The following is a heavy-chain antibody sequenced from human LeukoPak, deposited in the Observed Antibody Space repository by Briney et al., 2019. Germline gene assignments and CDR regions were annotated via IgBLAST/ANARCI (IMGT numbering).Heavy chain of an antibody. CDR2: VNLQGST. Sequence: PSETLSLTCGVSGGSITSTNWTWVRQPPGKGLEWIGEVNLQGSTNYNPSLMGRVAISVDMSENHISLQLTSVTAADTAVYYCAREGGPYRPLDYSGQGTLVTVSS. CDR3: AREGGPYRPLDY. J-gene: IGHJ4*02. V-gene: IGHV4-4*02. CDR1: GGSITSTNW.